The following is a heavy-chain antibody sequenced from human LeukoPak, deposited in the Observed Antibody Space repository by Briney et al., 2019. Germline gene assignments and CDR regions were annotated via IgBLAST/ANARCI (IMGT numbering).Heavy chain of an antibody. CDR3: ARVAYSSSWFGGWFAP. J-gene: IGHJ5*02. CDR2: IHYSGTT. V-gene: IGHV4-39*07. Sequence: SETLSLTCTVSGGSISSSSYYWGWIRQTPGEGLEWIGNIHYSGTTYYNPSLKSRVTISVDKSKNQFSLKLSSVTAADTAVYYCARVAYSSSWFGGWFAPWGQGILVSVSS. D-gene: IGHD6-13*01. CDR1: GGSISSSSYY.